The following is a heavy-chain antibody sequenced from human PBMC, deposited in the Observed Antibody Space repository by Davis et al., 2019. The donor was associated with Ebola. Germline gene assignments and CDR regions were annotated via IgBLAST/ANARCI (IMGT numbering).Heavy chain of an antibody. Sequence: PGGSLRLSCAASGFTFSSYGMHWVRQAPEKGLEWVSSISGSGGVTVYADSVRGRFTISRDNSRNTLYLQMNNLRDDDTAVYYCARDRYAGSGNYQWGLHDFWGQGALVTVSS. CDR1: GFTFSSYG. CDR2: ISGSGGVT. D-gene: IGHD3-10*01. CDR3: ARDRYAGSGNYQWGLHDF. V-gene: IGHV3-23*01. J-gene: IGHJ4*02.